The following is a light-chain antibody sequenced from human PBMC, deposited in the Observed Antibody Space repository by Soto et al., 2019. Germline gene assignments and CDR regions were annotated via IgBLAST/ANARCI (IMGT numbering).Light chain of an antibody. V-gene: IGKV3-15*01. CDR3: QQYNNWYT. CDR1: KSVSSN. J-gene: IGKJ2*01. Sequence: IVMTQSPATLSVSPGERATLSCRASKSVSSNLAWYQQKPGQAPRLLIYGASTRATAIPARFSGSGSGTEFTLTISSLQSEDSSVYYCQQYNNWYTFGQGTKLEIK. CDR2: GAS.